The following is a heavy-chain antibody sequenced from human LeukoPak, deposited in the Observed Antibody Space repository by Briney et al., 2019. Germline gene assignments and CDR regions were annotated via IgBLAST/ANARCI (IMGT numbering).Heavy chain of an antibody. D-gene: IGHD4-17*01. CDR2: IYYSGST. V-gene: IGHV4-39*01. CDR3: ASLIGDYDHVSFDY. Sequence: SETLSLTCTVSGGSISSSSYYWGWIRQPPGKGLEWIGSIYYSGSTYYNPSLKSRVTISVDTSKNQFSLKLSSVTAADTAVYYCASLIGDYDHVSFDYWGQGTLVTVSS. J-gene: IGHJ4*02. CDR1: GGSISSSSYY.